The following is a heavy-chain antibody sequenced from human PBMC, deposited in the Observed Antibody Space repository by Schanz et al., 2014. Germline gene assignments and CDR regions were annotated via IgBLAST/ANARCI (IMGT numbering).Heavy chain of an antibody. Sequence: QVQLVESGGGLVQPGGSLRLSCGGSGFTFSKYWMSWVRQAPGKGLEWVAFIWYDGSNKYYADSVKGRFTISRDNSKNTLYLQMNSLSADDTAVFYCAKGMGYCSGGTCYDYYYYGLDVWGQGTTVTVSS. CDR2: IWYDGSNK. CDR3: AKGMGYCSGGTCYDYYYYGLDV. V-gene: IGHV3-30*02. J-gene: IGHJ6*02. D-gene: IGHD2-15*01. CDR1: GFTFSKYW.